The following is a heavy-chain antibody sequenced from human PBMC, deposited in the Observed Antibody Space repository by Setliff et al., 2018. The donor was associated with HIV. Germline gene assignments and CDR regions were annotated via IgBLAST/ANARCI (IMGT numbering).Heavy chain of an antibody. CDR2: ISYDGSNK. Sequence: PGGSLRLSCAASGFTFSSYAMYWVRQAPGKGLEWVAVISYDGSNKYYAASVKGRFTISRDNSKNTLYLQMNSLRTEDTAVYYCAREMPMIYWYFDLWGRGTLVTVSS. J-gene: IGHJ2*01. V-gene: IGHV3-30-3*01. CDR1: GFTFSSYA. D-gene: IGHD3-22*01. CDR3: AREMPMIYWYFDL.